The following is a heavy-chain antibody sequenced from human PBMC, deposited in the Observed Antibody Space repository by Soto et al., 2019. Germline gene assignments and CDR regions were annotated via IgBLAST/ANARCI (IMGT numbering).Heavy chain of an antibody. CDR1: GGSXSSGGYY. CDR3: ARHAGNFDY. Sequence: XETLSLTCTVSGGSXSSGGYYWSWIRQHPGKGLEWIGYIYYSGSTNYNPSLRSRVTISVDTSKNQFSLKLSSVTAADTAVYYCARHAGNFDYWGQGTLVTVSS. V-gene: IGHV4-61*08. D-gene: IGHD6-13*01. CDR2: IYYSGST. J-gene: IGHJ4*02.